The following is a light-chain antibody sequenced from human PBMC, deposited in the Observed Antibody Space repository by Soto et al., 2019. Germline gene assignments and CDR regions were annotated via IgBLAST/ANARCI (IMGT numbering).Light chain of an antibody. CDR3: LQDYNYPLA. V-gene: IGKV1-6*01. J-gene: IGKJ4*01. CDR1: QGINTD. CDR2: AAS. Sequence: IQMTQSPSSLSASVGDRVTIACRASQGINTDLGWYQQKPGKAPKLLIYAASSTEGGVPSRFSGSGSGTDFTLTISSLQPEDFATYYCLQDYNYPLAFGGGTKVEIK.